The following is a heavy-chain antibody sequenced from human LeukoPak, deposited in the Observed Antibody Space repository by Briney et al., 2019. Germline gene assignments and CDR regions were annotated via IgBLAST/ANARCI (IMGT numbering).Heavy chain of an antibody. CDR3: ASLYCSGGSCYLGFAY. CDR2: MNPNSGNT. CDR1: GYTFTSYD. D-gene: IGHD2-15*01. J-gene: IGHJ4*02. V-gene: IGHV1-8*01. Sequence: ASVKVSCKASGYTFTSYDINWVRQATGQGLEWMGWMNPNSGNTGYAQKFQGRVTMTTDTSTSTAYMELRSLRSDDTAVYYCASLYCSGGSCYLGFAYWGQGTLVTVSS.